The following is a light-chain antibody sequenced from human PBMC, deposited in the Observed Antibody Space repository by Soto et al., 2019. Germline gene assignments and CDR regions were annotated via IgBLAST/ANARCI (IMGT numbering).Light chain of an antibody. Sequence: QSALTQPASVSGSPGQSITISCTGTSSDVGGYDYVSWYQQYPGKAPKLMIYEVSNRPSGVSNRFSGSKSGNTASLTISGRQAEDEADDYCCSYTSGSTLYVFGTGTKLTVL. CDR3: CSYTSGSTLYV. CDR2: EVS. CDR1: SSDVGGYDY. V-gene: IGLV2-14*01. J-gene: IGLJ1*01.